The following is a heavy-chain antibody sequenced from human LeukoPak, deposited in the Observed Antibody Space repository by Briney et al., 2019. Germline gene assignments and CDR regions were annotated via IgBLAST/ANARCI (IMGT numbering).Heavy chain of an antibody. V-gene: IGHV3-33*08. Sequence: GGSLRLSCAASGFTLSSYGMHWVRQAPGKGLEWVAVIWYDGSNKYYADSVKGRFTISRDNSKNTLYLQMNSLRAEDTAVYYCARDPSPYGYYYYYGMDVWGQGTTVTVSS. CDR3: ARDPSPYGYYYYYGMDV. CDR1: GFTLSSYG. D-gene: IGHD2-21*01. J-gene: IGHJ6*02. CDR2: IWYDGSNK.